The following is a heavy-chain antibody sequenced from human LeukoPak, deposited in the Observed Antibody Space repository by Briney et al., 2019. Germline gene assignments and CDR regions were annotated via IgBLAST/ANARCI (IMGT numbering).Heavy chain of an antibody. CDR1: GFTFSSYE. Sequence: GGSLRLSCAASGFTFSSYEMNWVRQAPGKGLEWLSYISSSGGAMYYADSVKGRFTIARDNAKNSLYLQMSGLRVEDTAVYYCARSWGSSSVFDYWGQGTLVTVSS. CDR3: ARSWGSSSVFDY. V-gene: IGHV3-48*03. D-gene: IGHD6-6*01. J-gene: IGHJ4*02. CDR2: ISSSGGAM.